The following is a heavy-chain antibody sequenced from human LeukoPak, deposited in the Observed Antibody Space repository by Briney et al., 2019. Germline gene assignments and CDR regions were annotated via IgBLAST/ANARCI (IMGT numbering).Heavy chain of an antibody. V-gene: IGHV4-39*07. D-gene: IGHD3-3*01. J-gene: IGHJ6*02. CDR2: IYYSGST. CDR3: ARAKAYYDFWSGYSYYYYGMDV. Sequence: SETLSLTCTVSGGSISSSSYYWGWIRQPPGKGLEWIGSIYYSGSTYYNPSLKSRVTISVDTSKNQFSLKLSSVTAADTAVYYCARAKAYYDFWSGYSYYYYGMDVWGQGTTVTVSS. CDR1: GGSISSSSYY.